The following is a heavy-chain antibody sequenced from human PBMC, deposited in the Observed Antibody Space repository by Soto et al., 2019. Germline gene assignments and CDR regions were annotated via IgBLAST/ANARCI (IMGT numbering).Heavy chain of an antibody. CDR2: IYSGGST. CDR1: GFTVSSNY. Sequence: GGSLRLSCAASGFTVSSNYMSWVRQAPGKGLEWVSVIYSGGSTYYADSVKGRFTISRDNSKNTLYLQMNSLRAKDTAVYYCARERWDLGYWFDPWGQGTLVTVSS. CDR3: ARERWDLGYWFDP. V-gene: IGHV3-66*01. J-gene: IGHJ5*02. D-gene: IGHD1-26*01.